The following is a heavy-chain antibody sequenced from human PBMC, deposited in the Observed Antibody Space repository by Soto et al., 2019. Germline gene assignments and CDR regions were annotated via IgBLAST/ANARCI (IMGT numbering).Heavy chain of an antibody. D-gene: IGHD2-15*01. J-gene: IGHJ4*02. CDR2: INTYNGNT. Sequence: QVQLVQSGAEVKKPGASVKVSCKASGYTFTNYGVSWVRQAPGQGLEWMGWINTYNGNTNYAQGLQGRVTMTTDTSTSTAYMELRSLRSDDTAVYYCAKVQEKWSKFFDYWGQGTLVTVSS. V-gene: IGHV1-18*01. CDR1: GYTFTNYG. CDR3: AKVQEKWSKFFDY.